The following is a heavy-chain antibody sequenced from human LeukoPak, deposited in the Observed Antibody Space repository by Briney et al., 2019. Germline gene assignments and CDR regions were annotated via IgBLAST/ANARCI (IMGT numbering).Heavy chain of an antibody. J-gene: IGHJ4*02. D-gene: IGHD3-10*01. CDR1: GGSISSHY. Sequence: SETLSLTCTVSGGSISSHYWSWIGQPPGKTLEWVGYIYYSGSTNYNPSLRSRVTISVDSSKNQFSLKLNSVTAADTAVYYCARGSGQWGFDSWGQGTLVTVSS. V-gene: IGHV4-59*11. CDR2: IYYSGST. CDR3: ARGSGQWGFDS.